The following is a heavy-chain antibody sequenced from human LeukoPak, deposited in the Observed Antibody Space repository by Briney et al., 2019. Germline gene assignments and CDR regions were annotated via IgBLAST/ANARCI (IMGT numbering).Heavy chain of an antibody. D-gene: IGHD5-18*01. CDR2: INTNTGNP. CDR1: GYTFTSYG. CDR3: AREGYGVEGGIAFDY. Sequence: ASVKVSCKASGYTFTSYGISWVRQAPGQGLEWMGWINTNTGNPTYAQGFTGRFVFSLDSSVSTAYLQISSLKAEDTAVYYCAREGYGVEGGIAFDYWGQGTLVTVSS. V-gene: IGHV7-4-1*02. J-gene: IGHJ4*02.